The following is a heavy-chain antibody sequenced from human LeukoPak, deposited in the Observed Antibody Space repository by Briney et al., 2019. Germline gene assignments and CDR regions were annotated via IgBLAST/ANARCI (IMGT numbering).Heavy chain of an antibody. D-gene: IGHD1-26*01. CDR2: INPSIGVT. V-gene: IGHV1-2*02. Sequence: ASVKVSCRASGYTFTGYYLHWVRQAPGQGLEWMGWINPSIGVTESAQKFQGRVTMTRDTSITTAYMELSSLKSDDTAVYYCTRGKLIRSLTLFDYWGQGTLITVSS. CDR1: GYTFTGYY. CDR3: TRGKLIRSLTLFDY. J-gene: IGHJ4*02.